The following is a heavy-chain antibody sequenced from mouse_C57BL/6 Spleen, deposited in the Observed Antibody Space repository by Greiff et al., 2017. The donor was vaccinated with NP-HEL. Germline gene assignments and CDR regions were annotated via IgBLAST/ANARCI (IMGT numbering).Heavy chain of an antibody. J-gene: IGHJ4*01. D-gene: IGHD1-1*01. CDR2: IYPGDGDT. Sequence: LVESGAELVKPGASVKISCKASGYAFSSYWMNWVKQRPGKGLEWIGQIYPGDGDTNYNGKFKGKATLTADKSSSTAYMQLSSLTSEDSAVYFCARSYGSSYDAMDYWGQGTSVTVSS. CDR3: ARSYGSSYDAMDY. CDR1: GYAFSSYW. V-gene: IGHV1-80*01.